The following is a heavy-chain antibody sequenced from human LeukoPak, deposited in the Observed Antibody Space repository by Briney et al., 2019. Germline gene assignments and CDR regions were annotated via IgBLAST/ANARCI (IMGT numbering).Heavy chain of an antibody. J-gene: IGHJ4*02. CDR3: ARDLSEQWPGAISSY. CDR2: INPNSGGT. D-gene: IGHD6-19*01. CDR1: GYTFTGYY. Sequence: GASVKVSCKASGYTFTGYYMHWVRQAPGQGLEWMGWINPNSGGTNYAQKFQGWVTMTRDTSISTAYMELSRLRSDDTAVYYCARDLSEQWPGAISSYWGQGTLVTVSS. V-gene: IGHV1-2*04.